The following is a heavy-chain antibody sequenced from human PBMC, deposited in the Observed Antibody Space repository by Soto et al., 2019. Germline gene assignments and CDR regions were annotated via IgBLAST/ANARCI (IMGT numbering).Heavy chain of an antibody. Sequence: GGSLRLSCAVSGFNVMSYWMSWVRQAPGRGLEWVASIKDDGSEIYYLQSVRGRFTISRDSAGNALHLAMNYLSAEDTGVYFCARDIGFDYVNWGQGTLVTVSS. CDR2: IKDDGSEI. CDR3: ARDIGFDYVN. J-gene: IGHJ4*02. D-gene: IGHD3-16*01. CDR1: GFNVMSYW. V-gene: IGHV3-7*01.